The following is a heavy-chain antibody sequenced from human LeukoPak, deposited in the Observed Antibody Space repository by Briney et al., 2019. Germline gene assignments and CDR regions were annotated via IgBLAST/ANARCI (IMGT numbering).Heavy chain of an antibody. CDR1: GASISSYY. V-gene: IGHV4-59*01. CDR2: IFYSGST. CDR3: ARGATSQSYFDS. D-gene: IGHD4-11*01. Sequence: SETLSLTCTVSGASISSYYWSWIRQPPGKGLEWIGYIFYSGSTNYNPSLKSRVTISVDTSKNQFSLKLTSVTAADTAVYYCARGATSQSYFDSRGQGTLVTVSS. J-gene: IGHJ4*02.